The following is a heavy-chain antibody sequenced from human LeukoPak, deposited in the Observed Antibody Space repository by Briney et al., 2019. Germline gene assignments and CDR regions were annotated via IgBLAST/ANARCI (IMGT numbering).Heavy chain of an antibody. CDR3: AGRPDTSMVAIFDY. Sequence: ASVKVSCKVSGYTLTELSMHWVRQAPGQGLEWMGWINPNSGGTNYAQKFQGWVTMTGDTSISTAYMELSRLSFDDTAVYFCAGRPDTSMVAIFDYWGQGTLVTISS. CDR1: GYTLTELS. V-gene: IGHV1-2*04. J-gene: IGHJ4*02. CDR2: INPNSGGT. D-gene: IGHD5-18*01.